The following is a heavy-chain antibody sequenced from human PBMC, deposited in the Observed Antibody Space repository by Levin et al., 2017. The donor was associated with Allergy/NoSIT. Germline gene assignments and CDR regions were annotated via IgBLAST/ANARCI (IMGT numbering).Heavy chain of an antibody. CDR1: GGSISSYH. CDR2: IYYSGST. V-gene: IGHV4-59*01. D-gene: IGHD2-15*01. CDR3: ARDRVVASSGTYYYYGMAV. J-gene: IGHJ6*02. Sequence: SETLSLTCIVSGGSISSYHWSWIRQPPGKGLEWIGYIYYSGSTNYNPSLKSRVTISVDTSKNQFSLTLNSVTAADTAVYYCARDRVVASSGTYYYYGMAVWGQGTTVTVSS.